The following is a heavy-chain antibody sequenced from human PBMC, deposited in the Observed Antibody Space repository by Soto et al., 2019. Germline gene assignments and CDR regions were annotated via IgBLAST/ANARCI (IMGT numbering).Heavy chain of an antibody. J-gene: IGHJ4*02. D-gene: IGHD4-17*01. CDR2: IYYSGST. CDR1: GGSISSYY. Sequence: SETLSLTCTVSGGSISSYYWSWIRQPPGKGLEWIGYIYYSGSTYYNPSLKSRVTISVDTSKNQFSLKLSSVTAADTAVYYCATRGLTVTTFSRIDYWGQGTLVTVSS. CDR3: ATRGLTVTTFSRIDY. V-gene: IGHV4-59*08.